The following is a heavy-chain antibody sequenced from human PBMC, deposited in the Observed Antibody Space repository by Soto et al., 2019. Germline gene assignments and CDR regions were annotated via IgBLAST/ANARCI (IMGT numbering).Heavy chain of an antibody. CDR1: GFTFSSYS. D-gene: IGHD3-3*01. CDR2: ISSSSSTI. J-gene: IGHJ4*02. V-gene: IGHV3-48*02. Sequence: GGSPRLSCAASGFTFSSYSMNWVRQAPGKGLEWVSYISSSSSTIYYADSVKGRFTISRDNAKNSLYLQMNSLRDEDTAVYYCARTLLNYDFWSGYLDYWGQGTLVTVSS. CDR3: ARTLLNYDFWSGYLDY.